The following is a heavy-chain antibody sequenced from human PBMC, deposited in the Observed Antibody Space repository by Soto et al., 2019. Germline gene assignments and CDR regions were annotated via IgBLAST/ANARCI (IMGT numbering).Heavy chain of an antibody. J-gene: IGHJ6*02. D-gene: IGHD1-26*01. Sequence: LSLTCTVSGDSITSGVYYWSWIRQHPGKGLEWIGYIYYSGSTYYSPSLKSRVTISVDTSKNQLSLKLSSVTAADTAVYYCARGGATRDYYYYGMDVWGQGTTVTVSS. CDR3: ARGGATRDYYYYGMDV. CDR2: IYYSGST. CDR1: GDSITSGVYY. V-gene: IGHV4-31*03.